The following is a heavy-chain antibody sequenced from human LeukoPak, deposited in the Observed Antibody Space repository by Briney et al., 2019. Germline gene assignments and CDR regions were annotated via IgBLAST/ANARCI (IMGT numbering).Heavy chain of an antibody. J-gene: IGHJ4*02. Sequence: QPGGSLRLSCAASGFTFSTYAMSWARQAPGKGLEWVSTISSSGDTTFYADSVKGRFTISRDNSKNTLFLQMSGLRAEDTALYYCAKVFRTTGWEPFDSWGQGTLVTVSS. CDR2: ISSSGDTT. CDR3: AKVFRTTGWEPFDS. V-gene: IGHV3-23*01. D-gene: IGHD6-19*01. CDR1: GFTFSTYA.